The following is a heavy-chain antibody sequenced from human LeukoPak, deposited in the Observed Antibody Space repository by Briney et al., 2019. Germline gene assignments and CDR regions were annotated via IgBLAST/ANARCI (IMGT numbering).Heavy chain of an antibody. Sequence: GGSLRLSCAASGFTFSSYSMNWVRQAPGKGLEWVSFISSSSSYIYYANSVKGRFTISRDNAKNSLYLQMNSLRAEDSAVYYCARGASEYYYDSSGSELGYWGQGTMVTVSS. CDR2: ISSSSSYI. J-gene: IGHJ4*02. CDR1: GFTFSSYS. CDR3: ARGASEYYYDSSGSELGY. V-gene: IGHV3-21*01. D-gene: IGHD3-22*01.